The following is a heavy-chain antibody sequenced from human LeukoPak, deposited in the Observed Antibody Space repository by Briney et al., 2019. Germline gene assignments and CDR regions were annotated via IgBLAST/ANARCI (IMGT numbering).Heavy chain of an antibody. D-gene: IGHD3-22*01. Sequence: SETLSLTCTVSGGSISSYCWSWIRQPAGKGLEWIGRIYTSGSTNYNPSLKSRVTMSVDTSKNQFSLKLSSVTAADTAVYYCANFQYYYDSSGLEYYFDYWGQGTLVTVSS. J-gene: IGHJ4*02. CDR3: ANFQYYYDSSGLEYYFDY. CDR2: IYTSGST. V-gene: IGHV4-4*07. CDR1: GGSISSYC.